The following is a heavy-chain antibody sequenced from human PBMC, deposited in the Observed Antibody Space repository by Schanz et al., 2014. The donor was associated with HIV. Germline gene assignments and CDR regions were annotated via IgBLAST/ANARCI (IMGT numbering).Heavy chain of an antibody. J-gene: IGHJ5*02. CDR2: ESYDGSNE. CDR1: GFTFSTYG. V-gene: IGHV3-33*05. D-gene: IGHD6-13*01. Sequence: QVQLVESGGGVVQPGRSLRLSCAASGFTFSTYGMHWVRQAPGKGLEWVAVESYDGSNEYYADSVKGRFTISRDNSKNMLYLQMNSLRAEDTAVYYCAREYYSRNWNWFDPWGQGTLVTVSS. CDR3: AREYYSRNWNWFDP.